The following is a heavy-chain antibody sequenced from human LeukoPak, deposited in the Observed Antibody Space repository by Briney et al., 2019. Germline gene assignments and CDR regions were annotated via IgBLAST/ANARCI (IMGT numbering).Heavy chain of an antibody. Sequence: PSETLSLTCAVYGGSFSGYYWSWIRQPPGKGLEWIGEINHSGSTNYNPSLKSRVIISVDTSKNQFSLKLSSVTAAVTAVYYCARGCKDDRGRGLYYFDYWGQGTLVTVSS. CDR2: INHSGST. CDR3: ARGCKDDRGRGLYYFDY. V-gene: IGHV4-34*01. J-gene: IGHJ4*02. CDR1: GGSFSGYY. D-gene: IGHD3-22*01.